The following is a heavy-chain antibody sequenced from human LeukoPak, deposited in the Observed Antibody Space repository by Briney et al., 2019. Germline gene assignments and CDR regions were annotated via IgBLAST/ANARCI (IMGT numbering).Heavy chain of an antibody. CDR2: IYTSGST. CDR3: ARHGRYYDSSGYYRGFLDY. J-gene: IGHJ4*02. D-gene: IGHD3-22*01. CDR1: GGSISSYY. Sequence: PSETLSLTCTVSGGSISSYYWSWIRQPPGKGLEWIGYIYTSGSTNYNPSLKSRVTISVDTSKNQFSLKLSSVTAADTAVYYCARHGRYYDSSGYYRGFLDYWGQGTLVTVSS. V-gene: IGHV4-4*09.